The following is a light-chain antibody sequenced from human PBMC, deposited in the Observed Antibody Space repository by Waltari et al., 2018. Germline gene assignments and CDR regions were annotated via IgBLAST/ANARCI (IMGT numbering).Light chain of an antibody. CDR2: GAS. V-gene: IGKV3-15*01. CDR3: QQFKNWPPYT. J-gene: IGKJ2*01. CDR1: QSVSTN. Sequence: EIVMTQSPATLSVSPGERATLSCRASQSVSTNLAWYQQKPGQAPRLLIYGASTRATGIPARFSGSGSGTEFTLTISSLQSEDCAVYYCQQFKNWPPYTFGQGTKVEIK.